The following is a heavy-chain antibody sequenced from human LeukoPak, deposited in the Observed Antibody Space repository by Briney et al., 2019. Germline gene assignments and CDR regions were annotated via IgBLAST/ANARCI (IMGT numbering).Heavy chain of an antibody. V-gene: IGHV3-11*06. Sequence: GGSLRLSCASSGFTFSDYYMSWIRQAPGKGLEWVSHISGSSTYTNYADSVKGRFTISRDNANNSLYLQMNSLTAEDTAVYYCARHRGPSLHSSGYFDYWGQGTLVTVSS. CDR2: ISGSSTYT. J-gene: IGHJ4*02. CDR3: ARHRGPSLHSSGYFDY. CDR1: GFTFSDYY. D-gene: IGHD3-22*01.